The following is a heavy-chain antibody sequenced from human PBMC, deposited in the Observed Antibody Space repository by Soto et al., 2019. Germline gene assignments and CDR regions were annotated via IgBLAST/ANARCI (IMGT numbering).Heavy chain of an antibody. J-gene: IGHJ4*02. CDR2: INPNSGGT. CDR1: GYTFTDYF. Sequence: VEMVQSGAEVKKPGASVRVSCKASGYTFTDYFIHWVRQAPGQGLEWMGWINPNSGGTNNAQQLQGRGIMTRETSITTVYLDMSRLRSDDTATYYCARDTKIPANAIHDGRWGQGTLVTVSS. V-gene: IGHV1-2*02. D-gene: IGHD2-2*01. CDR3: ARDTKIPANAIHDGR.